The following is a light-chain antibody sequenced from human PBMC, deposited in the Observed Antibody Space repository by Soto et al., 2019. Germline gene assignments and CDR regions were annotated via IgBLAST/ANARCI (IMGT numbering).Light chain of an antibody. CDR1: QGIRND. V-gene: IGKV1-6*01. CDR2: TAS. Sequence: AIQMTQSPSSLSASVGDRVTITCRASQGIRNDLGWYQQKPRKAPKLLIYTASNLQSGVPSRFSGSGSGTDFTLTIRSMQPEDVATYYCQQLNSYPITFGQGTRLEIK. CDR3: QQLNSYPIT. J-gene: IGKJ5*01.